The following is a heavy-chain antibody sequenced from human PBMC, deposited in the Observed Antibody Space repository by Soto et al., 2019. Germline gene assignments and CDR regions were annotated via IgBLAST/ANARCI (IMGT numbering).Heavy chain of an antibody. J-gene: IGHJ4*02. Sequence: QLQLQESGSGLVKPSQTLSLTCAVSGGSISSGGYSWSWIRQPPGKGLEWIGYIYHSGSTYYNPSLKCRDTISVDRSKNQFSLKLSAVTAADTAVYYCARGGVDYYDSSGYYFSPYYFDYWGQGTLVTVSS. V-gene: IGHV4-30-2*01. CDR3: ARGGVDYYDSSGYYFSPYYFDY. CDR2: IYHSGST. CDR1: GGSISSGGYS. D-gene: IGHD3-22*01.